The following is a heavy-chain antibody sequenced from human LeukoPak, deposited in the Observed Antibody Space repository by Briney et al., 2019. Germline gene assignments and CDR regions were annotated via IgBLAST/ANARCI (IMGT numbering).Heavy chain of an antibody. CDR3: ARESGWLFDY. D-gene: IGHD6-19*01. V-gene: IGHV4-59*01. J-gene: IGHJ4*02. CDR2: IYYSGTP. CDR1: GGSMSNVY. Sequence: SETLSLTCTVSGGSMSNVYWSWIRQPPGKGLEWLASIYYSGTPTYNPSLKRRATISVDTSKNQFSLKVRSVTAADTAMYYCARESGWLFDYWGQGALVTVSS.